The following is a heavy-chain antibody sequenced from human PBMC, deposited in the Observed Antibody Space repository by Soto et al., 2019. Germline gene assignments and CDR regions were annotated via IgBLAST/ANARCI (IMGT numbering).Heavy chain of an antibody. CDR1: GYMFASYW. Sequence: GKSLKISCKGYGYMFASYWIGWVRQMPGKGLEWMGIIYPGDSDTRYRPSFEGQVTISADKSSSTAYLQWSSLKASDTATYFCARSRNFGWYVHGLDVWGQGTTVTVSS. D-gene: IGHD6-19*01. V-gene: IGHV5-51*03. CDR2: IYPGDSDT. CDR3: ARSRNFGWYVHGLDV. J-gene: IGHJ6*02.